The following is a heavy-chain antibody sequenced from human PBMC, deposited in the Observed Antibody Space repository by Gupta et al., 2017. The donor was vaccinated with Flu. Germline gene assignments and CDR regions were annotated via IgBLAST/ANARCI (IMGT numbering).Heavy chain of an antibody. Sequence: EVQLVESGGGLVQPGGSLRLSCAASGLTFSSYDMHWVRQATGKGLEWVSAIGTAGDTYYPGSVKGRFTISRENAKNSLYLQMNSLRAGDTAVYYCARGGVSDLWVPYGMDVWGQGTTVTVSS. CDR1: GLTFSSYD. D-gene: IGHD6-25*01. CDR2: IGTAGDT. CDR3: ARGGVSDLWVPYGMDV. V-gene: IGHV3-13*01. J-gene: IGHJ6*02.